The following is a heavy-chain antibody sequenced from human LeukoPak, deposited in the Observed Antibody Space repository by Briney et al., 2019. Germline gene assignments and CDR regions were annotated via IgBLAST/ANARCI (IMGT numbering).Heavy chain of an antibody. CDR2: IYYSGST. V-gene: IGHV4-59*01. Sequence: SETLSLTCTVSGGSISSYYWSWIRQPPGKGLEWIGYIYYSGSTNYNPSLKSRVTISVDTSKNRFSLKLSSVTAADTAVCYCARAARDYGPYNWFDPWGQGTLVTVSS. CDR1: GGSISSYY. CDR3: ARAARDYGPYNWFDP. D-gene: IGHD4-17*01. J-gene: IGHJ5*02.